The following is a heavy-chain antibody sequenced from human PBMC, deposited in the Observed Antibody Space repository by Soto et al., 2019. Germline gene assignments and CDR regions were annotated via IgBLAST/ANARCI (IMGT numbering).Heavy chain of an antibody. CDR2: IYYSGST. D-gene: IGHD3-22*01. CDR1: GGSISSSSYF. Sequence: SETLSLTCSVSGGSISSSSYFWGWIRQPPGKGLEWIGSIYYSGSTNYNPSLKSRVTISVDKSKNQFSLKLSSVTAADTAVYYCARSPDSSGYYPRWYYYGMDVWGQGTTVT. CDR3: ARSPDSSGYYPRWYYYGMDV. J-gene: IGHJ6*02. V-gene: IGHV4-39*07.